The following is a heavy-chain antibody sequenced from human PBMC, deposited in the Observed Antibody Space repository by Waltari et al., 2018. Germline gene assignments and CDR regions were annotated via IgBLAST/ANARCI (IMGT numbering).Heavy chain of an antibody. CDR3: AKGPVVTPPGFDY. CDR2: ISWNRGSI. Sequence: EVQLVESGGGLVQPGRSLRLSCAASGFTFDDYAMHWVRQAPGKGLEWVSGISWNRGSIGYADSVKGRFTIARDNAKNSLYLQMNSLRAEDTAVYYCAKGPVVTPPGFDYWGQGTLVTVSS. CDR1: GFTFDDYA. D-gene: IGHD2-15*01. J-gene: IGHJ4*02. V-gene: IGHV3-9*01.